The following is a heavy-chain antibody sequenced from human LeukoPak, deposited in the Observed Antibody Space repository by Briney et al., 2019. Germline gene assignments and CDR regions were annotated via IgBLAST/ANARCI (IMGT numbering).Heavy chain of an antibody. Sequence: SETLSLTCTVSGGSISSYYWSWIRQLPGKGLEWIGYIYYSGSTNYNPSLKSRVTISVDTSKNQFSLKLSSVTAADTAVYYCARLSYYDSSGYPFDYWGQGTLVTVSS. V-gene: IGHV4-59*08. CDR2: IYYSGST. J-gene: IGHJ4*02. D-gene: IGHD3-22*01. CDR3: ARLSYYDSSGYPFDY. CDR1: GGSISSYY.